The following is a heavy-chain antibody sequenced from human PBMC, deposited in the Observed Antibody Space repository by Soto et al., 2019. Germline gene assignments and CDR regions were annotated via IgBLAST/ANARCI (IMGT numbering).Heavy chain of an antibody. CDR3: ARGKGRLRYYYYYGMDV. Sequence: TLSLTFTVSGGSISSYYWSWIRQPPGKGLEWIGYIYYSGSTNYNPSLKSRVTISVDTSKNQFSLKLSSVTAADTAVYYCARGKGRLRYYYYYGMDVWGQGTTVTVSS. J-gene: IGHJ6*02. V-gene: IGHV4-59*01. D-gene: IGHD3-22*01. CDR1: GGSISSYY. CDR2: IYYSGST.